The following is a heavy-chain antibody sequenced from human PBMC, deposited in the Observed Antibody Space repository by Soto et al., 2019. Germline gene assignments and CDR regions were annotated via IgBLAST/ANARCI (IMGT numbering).Heavy chain of an antibody. CDR3: ARRRLDYYDSSGYYYGFDY. D-gene: IGHD3-22*01. Sequence: RSLTCTVSGGSISSGGYYWSWIRQHPGKGLEWIGYIYYSGSTYYNPSLKSRVTISVDTSKNQFSLKLSSVTAADTAVYYCARRRLDYYDSSGYYYGFDYWGQGTLVTVSS. J-gene: IGHJ4*02. CDR1: GGSISSGGYY. V-gene: IGHV4-31*03. CDR2: IYYSGST.